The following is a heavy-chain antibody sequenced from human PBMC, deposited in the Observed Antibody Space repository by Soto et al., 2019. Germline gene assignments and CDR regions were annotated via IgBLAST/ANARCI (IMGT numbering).Heavy chain of an antibody. CDR2: IYYSGRT. CDR1: GGSISSYY. V-gene: IGHV4-39*01. Sequence: PSETLSLTCTVSGGSISSYYWGWIRQPPGKGLEWIGSIYYSGRTYYNPSLKSRITISVDTSKNQFSLKLSSVTAADTAVYYCARAQGNYYYYGMNVWGQGTTVTVSS. J-gene: IGHJ6*02. CDR3: ARAQGNYYYYGMNV.